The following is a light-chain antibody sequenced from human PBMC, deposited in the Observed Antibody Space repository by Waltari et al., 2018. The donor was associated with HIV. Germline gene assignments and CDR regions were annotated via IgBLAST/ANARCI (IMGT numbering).Light chain of an antibody. J-gene: IGKJ1*01. CDR1: QGISTY. V-gene: IGKV1-39*01. CDR2: AAS. CDR3: QQTYKVPHA. Sequence: DIQMTQSPSSLSASVGDRITISCRPSQGISTYLNWYQQKPGKAPKLLIFAASSLHSGVPSRFSATGYETDFTLTISSLQPDDFATYYCQQTYKVPHAFGQGTTVEMK.